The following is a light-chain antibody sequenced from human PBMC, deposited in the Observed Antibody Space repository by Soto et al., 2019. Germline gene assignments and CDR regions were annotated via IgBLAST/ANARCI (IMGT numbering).Light chain of an antibody. Sequence: EIVLTQSPDTLSFSPGERATLSCRASQSVSSSYLAWYQQKPGQAPRLLIYGASSRATGVPDRFSGSGSGTDFTLTISRLEPEDFAVYYCQQYGSSLPGTFGQGTRLEIK. CDR2: GAS. CDR3: QQYGSSLPGT. CDR1: QSVSSSY. J-gene: IGKJ5*01. V-gene: IGKV3-20*01.